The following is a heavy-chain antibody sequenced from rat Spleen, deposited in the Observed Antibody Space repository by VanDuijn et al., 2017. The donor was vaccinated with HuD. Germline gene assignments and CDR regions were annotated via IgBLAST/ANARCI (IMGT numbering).Heavy chain of an antibody. D-gene: IGHD1-2*01. V-gene: IGHV3-1*01. J-gene: IGHJ2*01. CDR3: ARGTNYFYSKYLFDY. CDR2: IGYSGDT. Sequence: EVQLQESGPGLVKPSQSLSLTCSVTGYSITSNYWGWIRKFPGNKMEWMAYIGYSGDTDYNPSLKSRISITRDTSKNQFFLQLNSVTTEDTATYYCARGTNYFYSKYLFDYWGQGVMVSVSS. CDR1: GYSITSNY.